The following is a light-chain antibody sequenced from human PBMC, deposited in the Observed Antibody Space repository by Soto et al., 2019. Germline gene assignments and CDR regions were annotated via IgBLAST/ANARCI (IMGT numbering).Light chain of an antibody. V-gene: IGKV1-5*01. Sequence: DTQMTQSPSTLSASVGDRFTITCRASQSISSWLAWYQQKPGKAPKLLIYDASSLESGVPSRFSGSGSGTEFTLTISSLQPDDFATYYCQQSGTFGQGTKVDIK. CDR3: QQSGT. CDR2: DAS. J-gene: IGKJ1*01. CDR1: QSISSW.